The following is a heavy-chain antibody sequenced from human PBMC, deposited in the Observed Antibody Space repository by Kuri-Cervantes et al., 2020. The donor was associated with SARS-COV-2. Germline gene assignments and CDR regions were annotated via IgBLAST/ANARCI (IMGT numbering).Heavy chain of an antibody. CDR2: INHSGST. CDR3: ARARIAADGGYYYMDV. D-gene: IGHD6-25*01. V-gene: IGHV4-34*01. J-gene: IGHJ6*03. Sequence: SETLSLTCAVYGGSFSGYYWSWIRQPPGKGLEWIGEINHSGSTNYNPSLKSRVTISVDTSKNQFSLKLSSVTAADTAVYYCARARIAADGGYYYMDVWGQGTLVTVSS. CDR1: GGSFSGYY.